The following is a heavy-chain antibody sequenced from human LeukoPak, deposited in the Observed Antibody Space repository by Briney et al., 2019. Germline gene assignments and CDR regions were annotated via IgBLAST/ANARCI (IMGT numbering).Heavy chain of an antibody. J-gene: IGHJ3*02. V-gene: IGHV4-59*01. CDR2: IYYSGST. CDR3: ARDTGRGSREDAFDI. Sequence: SETLSLTCTVSGGSINSSYWNWIRQPPGKGLEWIGYIYYSGSTTYNPSLKSRVTISVDTSKNQFSLKLKLSSVTAADTAVYYCARDTGRGSREDAFDIWGQGTMVTVSS. CDR1: GGSINSSY. D-gene: IGHD1-14*01.